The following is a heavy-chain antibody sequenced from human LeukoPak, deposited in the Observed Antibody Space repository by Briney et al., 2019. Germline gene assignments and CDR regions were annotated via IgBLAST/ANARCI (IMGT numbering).Heavy chain of an antibody. CDR1: GGSISSYY. J-gene: IGHJ4*02. CDR3: TRRGRNNWGEGNDY. Sequence: SETLSLTCTVSGGSISSYYWSWIRQPPGKGLEWIGYINDSGSTNSNPSLKSRVTMSVDTSKNQFSLKLSSVTAADTAVYYCTRRGRNNWGEGNDYWGQGTLVTVSS. V-gene: IGHV4-59*08. CDR2: INDSGST. D-gene: IGHD1-1*01.